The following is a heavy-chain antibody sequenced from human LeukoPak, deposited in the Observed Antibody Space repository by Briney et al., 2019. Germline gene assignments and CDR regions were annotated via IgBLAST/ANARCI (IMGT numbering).Heavy chain of an antibody. Sequence: GGSLRLSCAASGFTFSRYGMSWVHQAPGKGLEWVSAISGSGGTTYYVDSVKGRFTISRDNSKNTLYLQINSLRAGDTAVYYCAKDHLPGIVVADRDYWGQGTLVTVSS. J-gene: IGHJ4*02. D-gene: IGHD6-19*01. CDR2: ISGSGGTT. V-gene: IGHV3-23*01. CDR3: AKDHLPGIVVADRDY. CDR1: GFTFSRYG.